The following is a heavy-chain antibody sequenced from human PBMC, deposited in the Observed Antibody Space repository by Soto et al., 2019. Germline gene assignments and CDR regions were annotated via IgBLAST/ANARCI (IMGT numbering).Heavy chain of an antibody. CDR3: AKDYTVAADPSSVILFDY. Sequence: GRSLRLSCAASGFTFNHYAMSWVRQAPGKWLEWVSIIIANGGTFYADSVKGRFTISRDNSRNTVYLQMSSLRVEDTAIYYCAKDYTVAADPSSVILFDYWGQGALVTVSS. J-gene: IGHJ4*02. CDR1: GFTFNHYA. V-gene: IGHV3-23*01. D-gene: IGHD2-15*01. CDR2: IIANGGT.